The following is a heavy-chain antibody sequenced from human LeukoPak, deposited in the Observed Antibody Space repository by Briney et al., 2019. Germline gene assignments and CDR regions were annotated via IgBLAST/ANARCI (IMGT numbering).Heavy chain of an antibody. V-gene: IGHV4-59*11. Sequence: PSETLSLTCTVSGGSISSHYWSWIRQPPGKGLEWIGYIYYSGSTNYNPSLKSRVTISVDTSKNQFSLKLSSVTAADTAVYYCARWPAGVRYYYYGMDVWGKGTTVTVSS. J-gene: IGHJ6*04. CDR1: GGSISSHY. CDR3: ARWPAGVRYYYYGMDV. D-gene: IGHD1-14*01. CDR2: IYYSGST.